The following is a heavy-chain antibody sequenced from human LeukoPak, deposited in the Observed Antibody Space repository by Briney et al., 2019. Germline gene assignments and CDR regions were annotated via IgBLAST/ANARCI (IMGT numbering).Heavy chain of an antibody. CDR3: ARDKEQQVAGLWYYFAY. CDR1: GGTFSSYA. V-gene: IGHV1-69*05. D-gene: IGHD4/OR15-4a*01. Sequence: SVKVSCKASGGTFSSYAISWVRQAPGQGLEWMGRIIPIFGTANYAQKFQGRVTITTDESTSTAYMELSSLRSEDTAVYYCARDKEQQVAGLWYYFAYWGQGTLVTVSS. CDR2: IIPIFGTA. J-gene: IGHJ4*02.